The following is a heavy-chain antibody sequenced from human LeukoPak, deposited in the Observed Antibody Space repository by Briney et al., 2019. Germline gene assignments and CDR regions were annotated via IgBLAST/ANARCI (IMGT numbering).Heavy chain of an antibody. Sequence: SETLSLTCAVYGGSFSGYYWSWIRQPPGKGLEWIGEINHSGSTNYNPSLKSRVTISVDTAKNQFSLKVSSVIAADTAVYYCARGGGYYYMDVWGKGTTVTVSS. V-gene: IGHV4-34*01. J-gene: IGHJ6*03. CDR3: ARGGGYYYMDV. CDR1: GGSFSGYY. CDR2: INHSGST.